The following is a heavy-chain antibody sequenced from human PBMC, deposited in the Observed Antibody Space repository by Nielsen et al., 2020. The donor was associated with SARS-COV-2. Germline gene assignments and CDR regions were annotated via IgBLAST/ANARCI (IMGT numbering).Heavy chain of an antibody. J-gene: IGHJ4*02. CDR1: GFTFSSYW. Sequence: GESLKISCAASGFTFSSYWMSWVRQSPGKGLEWVGKIKQDGSEKDYLDSVKGRFTISRDNAKNSLYLQMNSLRAEDTAVYFCAGGNNFIDYWGQGTLVTVSS. D-gene: IGHD1-20*01. V-gene: IGHV3-7*04. CDR3: AGGNNFIDY. CDR2: IKQDGSEK.